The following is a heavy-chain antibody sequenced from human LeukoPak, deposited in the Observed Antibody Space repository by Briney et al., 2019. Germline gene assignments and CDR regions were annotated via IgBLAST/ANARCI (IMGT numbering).Heavy chain of an antibody. CDR2: IYTSGST. Sequence: SETLSLTCTVSGGSISSGSYYWSWIRQPAGKGLEWIGRIYTSGSTNYNPSLKSRVTISVDTSKNQFSLKLSSVTAADTAVYYCATDRSVPWLDYWGQGTLVTVSS. CDR3: ATDRSVPWLDY. J-gene: IGHJ4*02. D-gene: IGHD6-19*01. CDR1: GGSISSGSYY. V-gene: IGHV4-61*02.